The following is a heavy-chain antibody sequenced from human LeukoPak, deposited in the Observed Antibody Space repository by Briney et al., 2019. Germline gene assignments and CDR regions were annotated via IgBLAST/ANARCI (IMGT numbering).Heavy chain of an antibody. J-gene: IGHJ6*02. D-gene: IGHD2-2*01. V-gene: IGHV3-9*01. CDR3: AKDLFNIPTLPYYYYGMDV. CDR2: ISWNSGSI. Sequence: GRSLRLSCAASGFTFDDYAMHWVRQAPGKGLEWVSGISWNSGSIGYADSVKGRFTISRDNAKNSLYLQMNSLRAEDTALYYCAKDLFNIPTLPYYYYGMDVWGQGTTVTVSS. CDR1: GFTFDDYA.